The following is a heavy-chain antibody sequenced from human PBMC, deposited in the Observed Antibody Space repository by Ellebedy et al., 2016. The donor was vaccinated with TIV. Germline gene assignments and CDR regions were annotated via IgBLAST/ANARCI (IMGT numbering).Heavy chain of an antibody. D-gene: IGHD6-13*01. CDR3: AKDRAATGSHFDY. CDR1: GFTFSSYA. V-gene: IGHV3-23*01. J-gene: IGHJ4*02. CDR2: ISGNGGST. Sequence: GESLKISCVASGFTFSSYAMSWVRQAPGKGLEWVSTISGNGGSTYYADSVKGRFTISRDNSKNTLYLQMNSLRAEDTAVYYCAKDRAATGSHFDYWGQGTLVTVSS.